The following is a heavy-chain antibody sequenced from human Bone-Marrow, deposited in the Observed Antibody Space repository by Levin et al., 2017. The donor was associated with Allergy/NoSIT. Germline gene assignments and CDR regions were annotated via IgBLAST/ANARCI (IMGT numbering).Heavy chain of an antibody. D-gene: IGHD4-17*01. Sequence: GGSLRLSCAASGFTFSSYWMHWVRQAPGKGLVWVSRINSDGSSTSYADSVKGRFTISRDNAKNTLYLQMNSLRAEDTAVYYCARAFGDYDPFDYWGQGTLVTVSS. CDR1: GFTFSSYW. CDR3: ARAFGDYDPFDY. CDR2: INSDGSST. J-gene: IGHJ4*02. V-gene: IGHV3-74*01.